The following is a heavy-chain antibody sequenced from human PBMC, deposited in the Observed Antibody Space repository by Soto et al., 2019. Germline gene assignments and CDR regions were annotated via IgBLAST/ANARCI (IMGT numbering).Heavy chain of an antibody. CDR1: GGSISSGGYS. V-gene: IGHV4-30-2*01. CDR2: IYHSGST. J-gene: IGHJ5*02. CDR3: ARRAQMGKQLWLPFDL. D-gene: IGHD5-18*01. Sequence: SETLSLTCAVSGGSISSGGYSWSWIRQPPGKGLEWIGYIYHSGSTYYNPSLKSRVTISVDRSKNQFSLKLSSVTAADTAVYYCARRAQMGKQLWLPFDLWGQGTLVTVSS.